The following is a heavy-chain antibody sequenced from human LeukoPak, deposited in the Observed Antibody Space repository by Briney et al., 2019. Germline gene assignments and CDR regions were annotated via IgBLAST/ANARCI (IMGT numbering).Heavy chain of an antibody. D-gene: IGHD3-10*01. V-gene: IGHV3-33*01. CDR2: ILYDGSNK. J-gene: IGHJ4*02. CDR3: ARDSELKRTAISLVRGVRTRWGGQLTD. CDR1: GFTFNKYG. Sequence: GGSLRLSCAASGFTFNKYGMHWVRQAPGKWLEWVAVILYDGSNKYYADSVEGRFTISRDNSENTLYLQMNSLRGEDTAVYYCARDSELKRTAISLVRGVRTRWGGQLTDWGQGTRVTVSS.